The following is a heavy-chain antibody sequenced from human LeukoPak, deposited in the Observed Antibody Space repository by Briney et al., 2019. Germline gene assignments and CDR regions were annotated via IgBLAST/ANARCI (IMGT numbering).Heavy chain of an antibody. D-gene: IGHD3-16*01. V-gene: IGHV3-33*06. CDR3: AKDTSQSRDYFDS. CDR1: GSTFSSYA. CDR2: IWYDGSNK. Sequence: GRSLRLACAASGSTFSSYAMHWVRQAPGKGLEWVAVIWYDGSNKYYADSVKGRFTISRDNSKNTVYLQMNSLRAEDTAVYYCAKDTSQSRDYFDSWGLGTLVTVSS. J-gene: IGHJ4*02.